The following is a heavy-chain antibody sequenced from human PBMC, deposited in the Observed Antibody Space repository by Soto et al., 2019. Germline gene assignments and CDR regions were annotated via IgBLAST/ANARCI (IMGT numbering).Heavy chain of an antibody. J-gene: IGHJ4*02. Sequence: GGSLRLSCAASGFTFSGYAMHWVRQAPGKGLEWVAVISYDGRSRDLLDSVRGRFTISRDNSKNTLYLQMNGLRLDDTAVYYCVTAVRTRLDNWGPGTLVTVSS. CDR3: VTAVRTRLDN. D-gene: IGHD3-10*01. CDR2: ISYDGRSR. V-gene: IGHV3-30*04. CDR1: GFTFSGYA.